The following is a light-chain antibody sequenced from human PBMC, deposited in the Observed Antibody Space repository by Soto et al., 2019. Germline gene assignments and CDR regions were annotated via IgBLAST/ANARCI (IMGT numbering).Light chain of an antibody. CDR1: QSISSW. CDR3: QQYDSPWP. CDR2: DAS. V-gene: IGKV1-5*01. Sequence: DIQMTQSPATLSASIGDRVTITCRASQSISSWLAWYQQKPGKAPKLLIYDASSLESGVPSRFSGSGSGTEFTLTISSLQPDDFATYYCQQYDSPWPFGQGTKVAIK. J-gene: IGKJ1*01.